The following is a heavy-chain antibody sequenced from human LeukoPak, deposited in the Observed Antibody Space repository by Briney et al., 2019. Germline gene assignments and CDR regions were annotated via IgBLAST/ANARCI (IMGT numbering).Heavy chain of an antibody. CDR2: ISAYNGST. J-gene: IGHJ6*02. D-gene: IGHD6-19*01. Sequence: GASVKVSCKASDFSFTSYGMSWVRQAPGQGLEWMGWISAYNGSTKYAQKLQGRVTVTTDTSTGTAYMELRSLRPDDTAVYYCARDLTSNVAVTEYHYYAMDVWGQGTTVTVSS. CDR1: DFSFTSYG. CDR3: ARDLTSNVAVTEYHYYAMDV. V-gene: IGHV1-18*01.